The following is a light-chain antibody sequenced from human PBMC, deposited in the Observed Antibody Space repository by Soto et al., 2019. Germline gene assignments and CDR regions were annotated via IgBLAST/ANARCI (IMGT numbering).Light chain of an antibody. CDR3: QQRSNWPPRYT. J-gene: IGKJ2*01. Sequence: EIVLAQSPGTLSFSPGERATLSCRASQTITTLAWYQRKPGQAPRLLIYRVSSRATGVPDRFSGSGSGTDYTLTISSLEPEDFAVYYCQQRSNWPPRYTFGQGTKVDIK. CDR2: RVS. CDR1: QTITT. V-gene: IGKV3-11*01.